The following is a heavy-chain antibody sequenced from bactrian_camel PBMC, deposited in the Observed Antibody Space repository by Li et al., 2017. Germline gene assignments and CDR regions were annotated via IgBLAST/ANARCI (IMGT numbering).Heavy chain of an antibody. CDR2: INSGGFTT. V-gene: IGHV3S40*01. J-gene: IGHJ6*01. CDR3: VSGGYYNEYDPVFGY. D-gene: IGHD4*01. CDR1: GFTFSTYA. Sequence: DVQLVESGGGLVQPGGSLRLSCAASGFTFSTYAMSWVRQTAGKGLEWVSTINSGGFTTYYADSVKGRFTISRDNAKNTVYLQMNSLKPEDTAVYYCVSGGYYNEYDPVFGYWGQGTQVTVS.